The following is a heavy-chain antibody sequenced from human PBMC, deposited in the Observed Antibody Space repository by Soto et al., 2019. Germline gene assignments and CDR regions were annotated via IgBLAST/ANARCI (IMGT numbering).Heavy chain of an antibody. CDR1: GGSISSGGYY. CDR2: IYYSGST. Sequence: SETLSLTCTVSGGSISSGGYYWSWIRQHPGKGLEWIGYIYYSGSTYYNPSLKSRVTISVDTSKNQFSLKLSSVTAADTAVYYCAARGRAARPHYYYGMDVWGQGTTVTVSS. J-gene: IGHJ6*02. V-gene: IGHV4-31*03. CDR3: AARGRAARPHYYYGMDV. D-gene: IGHD6-6*01.